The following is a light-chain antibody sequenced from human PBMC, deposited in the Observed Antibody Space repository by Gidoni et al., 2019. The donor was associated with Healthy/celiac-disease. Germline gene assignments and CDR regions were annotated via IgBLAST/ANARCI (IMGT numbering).Light chain of an antibody. Sequence: EIVLTQSPGTLSLSPGERATLSCRASQSVSSSYLAWYQQKPGQAPRLLIYGASSRATGISDRFRGSGSGTDFTLTINRLEPEDFAVYYCQQYGSSPPMYTFGQGTKLEIK. V-gene: IGKV3-20*01. J-gene: IGKJ2*01. CDR3: QQYGSSPPMYT. CDR2: GAS. CDR1: QSVSSSY.